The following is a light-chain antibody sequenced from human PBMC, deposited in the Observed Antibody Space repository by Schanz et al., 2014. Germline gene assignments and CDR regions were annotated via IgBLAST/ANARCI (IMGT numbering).Light chain of an antibody. CDR2: DVT. Sequence: QSALTQPASVSGSPGQSITISCTGTSSDVGGYSYVSWYQQHPGKAPKLMIYDVTNRPSGVSNRFSGSKSGNTASLTISGLQAEDEADYYCSSFRYSATQYGTQFGGGTKLTVL. J-gene: IGLJ2*01. V-gene: IGLV2-14*01. CDR3: SSFRYSATQYGTQ. CDR1: SSDVGGYSY.